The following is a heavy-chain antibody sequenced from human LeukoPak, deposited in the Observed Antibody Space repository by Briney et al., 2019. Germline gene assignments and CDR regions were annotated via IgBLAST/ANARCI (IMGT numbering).Heavy chain of an antibody. CDR1: GGSISSYY. CDR2: IYYSGST. CDR3: ARAMVAAGSYYYYYFDY. J-gene: IGHJ4*02. Sequence: SETLSLTCTVSGGSISSYYWSWIRQPPGKGLEWIGYIYYSGSTEYNPSLKSRVTISVDTSKNQFSLKLRSVTAADTAIYYCARAMVAAGSYYYYYFDYWGQGALVTVSS. D-gene: IGHD6-13*01. V-gene: IGHV4-59*01.